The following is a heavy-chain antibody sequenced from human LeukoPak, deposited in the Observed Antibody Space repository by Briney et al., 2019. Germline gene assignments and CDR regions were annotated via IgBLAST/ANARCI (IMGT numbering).Heavy chain of an antibody. Sequence: GASVKASCKASGGTFSSYAISWVRQAPGQGLEWMGRIIPILGIANYAQKFQGRVTITADKSTSTAYMELSSLRSEDTAVYYCARDEWGSGYELKVVVAATTFDYWGQGTLVTVSS. CDR3: ARDEWGSGYELKVVVAATTFDY. J-gene: IGHJ4*02. V-gene: IGHV1-69*04. CDR2: IIPILGIA. D-gene: IGHD2-15*01. CDR1: GGTFSSYA.